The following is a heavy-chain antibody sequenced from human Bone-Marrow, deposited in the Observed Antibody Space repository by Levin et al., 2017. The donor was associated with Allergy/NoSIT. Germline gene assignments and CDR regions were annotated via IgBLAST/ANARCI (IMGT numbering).Heavy chain of an antibody. Sequence: SETLSLTCAVYGGSFSGYYWSWIRQPPGKGLEWIGEINHSGSTNYNPSLKSRVTISVDTSKNQFSLKLSSVTAADTAVYYCAREGPRTYYYGSGSYYNLRSVGAYMDVWGKGTTVTVSS. CDR3: AREGPRTYYYGSGSYYNLRSVGAYMDV. J-gene: IGHJ6*03. D-gene: IGHD3-10*01. CDR1: GGSFSGYY. V-gene: IGHV4-34*01. CDR2: INHSGST.